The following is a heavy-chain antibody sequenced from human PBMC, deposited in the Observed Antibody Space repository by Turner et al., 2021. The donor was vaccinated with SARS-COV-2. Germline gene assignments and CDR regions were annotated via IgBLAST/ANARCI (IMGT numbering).Heavy chain of an antibody. Sequence: EVQLVESGGGLVKPGGFLSLSCAASGLTFSSYNMNWVRQAPGKGLEWVSSISSSSSYIYYADSVKGRFTISRDNAKNSLYLQMISLRAEDTAVYYCARDISAYYYDSSGYPDWGQGTLVTVSS. CDR1: GLTFSSYN. CDR3: ARDISAYYYDSSGYPD. CDR2: ISSSSSYI. V-gene: IGHV3-21*01. D-gene: IGHD3-22*01. J-gene: IGHJ4*02.